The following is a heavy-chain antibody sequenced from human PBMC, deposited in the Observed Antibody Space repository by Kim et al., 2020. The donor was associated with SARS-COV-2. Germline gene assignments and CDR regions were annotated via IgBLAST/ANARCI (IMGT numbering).Heavy chain of an antibody. V-gene: IGHV3-30*18. Sequence: RGSLSLSCAASGFTFSSYGMHWVRQAPGKGLEWVAVISYDGSNKYYADSVKGRFTISRDNSKNTLYLQMNSLRAEDTAVYYYAKDLVSGLVPSGFAYWG. CDR3: AKDLVSGLVPSGFAY. D-gene: IGHD6-19*01. J-gene: IGHJ5*01. CDR1: GFTFSSYG. CDR2: ISYDGSNK.